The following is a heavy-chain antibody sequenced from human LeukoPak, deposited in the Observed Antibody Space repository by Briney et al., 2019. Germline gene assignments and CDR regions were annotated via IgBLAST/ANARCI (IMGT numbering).Heavy chain of an antibody. CDR3: ARNLASGRYFTSFGH. Sequence: GGSLRLSCEGSAFIFSGHWMNWVRQTPGKGLEWVSYISSSSSTIYYADSVKGRFTISRDNAKNSLYLQMNSLRDEDTAVYYCARNLASGRYFTSFGHWGQGTLVTVSS. J-gene: IGHJ4*02. V-gene: IGHV3-48*02. D-gene: IGHD1-26*01. CDR2: ISSSSSTI. CDR1: AFIFSGHW.